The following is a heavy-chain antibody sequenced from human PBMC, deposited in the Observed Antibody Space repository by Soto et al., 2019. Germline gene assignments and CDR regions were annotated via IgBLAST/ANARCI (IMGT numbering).Heavy chain of an antibody. V-gene: IGHV1-69*13. CDR3: ARDPGRYYDSSGYWF. D-gene: IGHD3-22*01. Sequence: SVKVSCKASGGTFSSYAISWVRQAPGQGLEWMGGIIPIFGTANYAQKFQGRVTITADESTSTAYMELSSLRSEDTAVYYCARDPGRYYDSSGYWFWGQGTLVTSPQ. CDR1: GGTFSSYA. CDR2: IIPIFGTA. J-gene: IGHJ4*02.